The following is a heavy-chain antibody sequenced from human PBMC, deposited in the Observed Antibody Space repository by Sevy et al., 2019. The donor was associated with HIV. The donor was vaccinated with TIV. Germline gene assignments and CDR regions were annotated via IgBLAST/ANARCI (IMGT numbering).Heavy chain of an antibody. CDR3: ARVRITFGGEWYFDY. CDR1: GYTFTGYY. D-gene: IGHD3-16*01. J-gene: IGHJ4*02. Sequence: ASVKVSCKASGYTFTGYYMHWVRQAPGQGLEWMGRINPNSGGTNYAQKFQGRVTMTRDTYISTAYMELSRLRSVDTAVYYCARVRITFGGEWYFDYWGQGTLVTVSS. CDR2: INPNSGGT. V-gene: IGHV1-2*06.